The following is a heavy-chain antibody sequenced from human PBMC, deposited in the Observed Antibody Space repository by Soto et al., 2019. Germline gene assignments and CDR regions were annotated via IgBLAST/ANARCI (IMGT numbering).Heavy chain of an antibody. CDR2: LSDSGDSI. CDR3: ARELYSSSPDYYYYYGMDV. Sequence: LRLSCTASGFTFSSHAMTWVRQAPGKGLEWVSGLSDSGDSIYYADSVKGRFTIYRDNSMNTLYLQMNTLRAEDTAVYYCARELYSSSPDYYYYYGMDVWGQGTTVTVSS. D-gene: IGHD6-6*01. J-gene: IGHJ6*02. CDR1: GFTFSSHA. V-gene: IGHV3-23*01.